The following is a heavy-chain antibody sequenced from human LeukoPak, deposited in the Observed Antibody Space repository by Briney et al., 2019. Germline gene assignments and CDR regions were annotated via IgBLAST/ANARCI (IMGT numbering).Heavy chain of an antibody. V-gene: IGHV1-2*02. J-gene: IGHJ4*02. Sequence: ASVEVSCKASGYTFTGYYIHWVGQAPWPRPEWVGWVNPNSGGTNYAQKFQGRVTMTRDTSISTAYMELSRLRSDDTAVYYCARLMSIEMATIDYFDYWGQGTLVTVSS. CDR3: ARLMSIEMATIDYFDY. CDR2: VNPNSGGT. D-gene: IGHD5-24*01. CDR1: GYTFTGYY.